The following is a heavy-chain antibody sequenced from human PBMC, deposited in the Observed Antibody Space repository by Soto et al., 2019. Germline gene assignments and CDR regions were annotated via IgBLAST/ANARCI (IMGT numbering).Heavy chain of an antibody. D-gene: IGHD3-10*01. V-gene: IGHV4-34*01. J-gene: IGHJ6*02. CDR2: INHSGST. CDR3: ASVNYGSGSYYNSLGGMDV. CDR1: GGSFSGYY. Sequence: SETLSLTCAVYGGSFSGYYWSWIRQPPGKGLEWIGEINHSGSTNYNPSLKSRVTISVDTSKNQFSLKLSSVTAADTAVYYCASVNYGSGSYYNSLGGMDVWGQGTTVTVSS.